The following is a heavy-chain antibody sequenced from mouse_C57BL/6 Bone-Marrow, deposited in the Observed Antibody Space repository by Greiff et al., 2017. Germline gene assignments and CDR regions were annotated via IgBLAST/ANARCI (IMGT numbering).Heavy chain of an antibody. CDR1: GYTFTSYG. J-gene: IGHJ3*01. V-gene: IGHV1-81*01. CDR2: IYPRSGNT. CDR3: ARLFAY. Sequence: VQLKESGAELARPGASVKLSCTASGYTFTSYGISWVKQRTGQGLEWIGEIYPRSGNTYYNEKFKGKATLTADKSSSTAYMELRSLTSEDSAVYFCARLFAYWGQGTLVTVSA.